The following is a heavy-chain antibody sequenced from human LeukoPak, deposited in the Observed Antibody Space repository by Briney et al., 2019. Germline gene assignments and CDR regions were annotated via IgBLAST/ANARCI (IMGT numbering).Heavy chain of an antibody. CDR3: ARDHPVTLLRGIAPRWFDP. CDR1: GDSVSSNGAS. D-gene: IGHD3-10*01. J-gene: IGHJ5*02. CDR2: TYYRSGWYN. V-gene: IGHV6-1*01. Sequence: SQTLSLTCVISGDSVSSNGASWDWIRQSPSRGLEWLGRTYYRSGWYNDYAVSVKSRITINPDTSKNQFSLQLNSVTPEDTAVYYCARDHPVTLLRGIAPRWFDPWGQGTLVTVSS.